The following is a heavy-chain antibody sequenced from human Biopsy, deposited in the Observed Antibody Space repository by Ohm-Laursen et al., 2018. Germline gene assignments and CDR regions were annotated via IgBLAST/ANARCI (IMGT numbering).Heavy chain of an antibody. CDR1: GGSLSSYY. CDR3: ARWTPEYDSSRYYLDAFDI. D-gene: IGHD3-22*01. J-gene: IGHJ3*02. V-gene: IGHV4-4*07. CDR2: IYSSGST. Sequence: SGTLSLTCTVSGGSLSSYYWSWIRQPPGKGLEWIGRIYSSGSTNYNPSLKSRVTLSMDTSKSQFSLKLSFVTAADTAVYYCARWTPEYDSSRYYLDAFDIWGQGTKVTVSS.